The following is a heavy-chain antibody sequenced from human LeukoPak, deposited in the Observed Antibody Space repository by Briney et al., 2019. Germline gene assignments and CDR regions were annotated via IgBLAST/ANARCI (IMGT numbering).Heavy chain of an antibody. J-gene: IGHJ6*03. Sequence: PSETLSLTCTVSGGSISSSCCYWGWIRQPPGKGLEWIGSAHYSGSTYYNPSLKSRVTISVDTSKNQFSLKLSSVTAADTAVYYCARLTGTYYYYYMDVWGKGTTVTVSS. CDR2: AHYSGST. CDR3: ARLTGTYYYYYMDV. D-gene: IGHD1-7*01. CDR1: GGSISSSCCY. V-gene: IGHV4-39*07.